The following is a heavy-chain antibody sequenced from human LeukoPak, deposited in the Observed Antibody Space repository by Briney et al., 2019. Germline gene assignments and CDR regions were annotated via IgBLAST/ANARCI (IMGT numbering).Heavy chain of an antibody. CDR1: GGSFSDYY. Sequence: SETLSLTCAVYGGSFSDYYWSWIRQPPGKGLEWIGEINHSGSTNYNPSLKSRVTISVDTSKNQFCLKLSSVTAADTAVYYCARGRPVLLWFGEPSNWFDPWGQGTLVTVSS. J-gene: IGHJ5*02. CDR3: ARGRPVLLWFGEPSNWFDP. V-gene: IGHV4-34*01. CDR2: INHSGST. D-gene: IGHD3-10*01.